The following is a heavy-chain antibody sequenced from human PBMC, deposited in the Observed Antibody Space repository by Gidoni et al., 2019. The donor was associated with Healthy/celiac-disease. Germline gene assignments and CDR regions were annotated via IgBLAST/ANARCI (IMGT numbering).Heavy chain of an antibody. V-gene: IGHV5-10-1*03. Sequence: EVQLVQSGAEVKKPGESLRLSCKGSGYSFTSYWISWVRQMPGKGMEWMGRIDTSESYTNYSPSFQGHVTISADKSISTAYLQWSSRKASDTAMYYCARLRKGIAAASYVRDYWGQGTLVTVSS. CDR3: ARLRKGIAAASYVRDY. CDR2: IDTSESYT. J-gene: IGHJ4*02. CDR1: GYSFTSYW. D-gene: IGHD6-13*01.